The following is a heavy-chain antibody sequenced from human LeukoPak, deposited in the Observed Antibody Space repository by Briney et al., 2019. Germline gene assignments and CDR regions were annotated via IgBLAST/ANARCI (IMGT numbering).Heavy chain of an antibody. J-gene: IGHJ6*03. CDR3: ARVTSCSGGSCYSGSYYYYYMDV. D-gene: IGHD2-15*01. V-gene: IGHV1-69*05. CDR1: GGTFSGYA. Sequence: SVKVSRKASGGTFSGYAISWVRQAPGHGLEWMGGIIPIFGTANYAQKFQGRVTITTDESTSTAYMELSSLRSGDTAVYYCARVTSCSGGSCYSGSYYYYYMDVWGKGTTVTVSS. CDR2: IIPIFGTA.